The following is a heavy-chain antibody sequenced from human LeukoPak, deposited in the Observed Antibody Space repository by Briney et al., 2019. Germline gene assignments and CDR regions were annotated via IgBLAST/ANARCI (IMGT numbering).Heavy chain of an antibody. V-gene: IGHV4-34*01. CDR1: GGSFSGYY. Sequence: SETLSLTCAVYGGSFSGYYWSWIRQPPGKGLEWIGEINHSGRTNYNPSLKSRVTISVDTSKNQFSLKLSSVTAADTAVYYCARGGMTYYYDSSGYYYYYYLDYWGQGTLVTVSS. CDR2: INHSGRT. J-gene: IGHJ4*02. CDR3: ARGGMTYYYDSSGYYYYYYLDY. D-gene: IGHD3-22*01.